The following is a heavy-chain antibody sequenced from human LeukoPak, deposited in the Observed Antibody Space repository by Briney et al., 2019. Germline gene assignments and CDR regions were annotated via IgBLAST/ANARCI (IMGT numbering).Heavy chain of an antibody. D-gene: IGHD1-26*01. Sequence: GGSLRLSCAASGFTFSSYAMHWVRQAPGKGLEYVSAISSNGGSTYYANSVKGGFTISRDNSKNTLYLQMGSLRAEDMAVYYCARLFAAVGATFLDYWGQGTLVTVSS. CDR1: GFTFSSYA. J-gene: IGHJ4*02. V-gene: IGHV3-64*01. CDR2: ISSNGGST. CDR3: ARLFAAVGATFLDY.